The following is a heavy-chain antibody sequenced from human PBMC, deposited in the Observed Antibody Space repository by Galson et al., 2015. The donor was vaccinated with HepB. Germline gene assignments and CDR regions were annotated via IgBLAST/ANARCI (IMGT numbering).Heavy chain of an antibody. V-gene: IGHV3-48*02. J-gene: IGHJ6*02. Sequence: SLRLSCAASGFTFSSYSMNWVRQAPGKGLEWVSYISSSSSTIYYADSVKGRFTISRDNAKNSLYLQMNSLRDEDTAVYYCAREGIAAAGTRYYYGMDVWGQGTTVTVSS. D-gene: IGHD6-13*01. CDR1: GFTFSSYS. CDR2: ISSSSSTI. CDR3: AREGIAAAGTRYYYGMDV.